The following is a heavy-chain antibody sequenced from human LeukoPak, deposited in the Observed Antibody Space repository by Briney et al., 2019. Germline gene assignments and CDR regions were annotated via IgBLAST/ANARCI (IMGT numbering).Heavy chain of an antibody. Sequence: ASVKVSCKASGYTFTSYGISWVRQAPGQGLEWMGWINPNSGGTNYAQKFQGRVTMTRDTSISTAYMELSRLRSDDTAVYYCARSTLAFPYYFDYWGQGTLVTVSS. CDR1: GYTFTSYG. CDR3: ARSTLAFPYYFDY. V-gene: IGHV1-2*02. CDR2: INPNSGGT. D-gene: IGHD3-3*02. J-gene: IGHJ4*02.